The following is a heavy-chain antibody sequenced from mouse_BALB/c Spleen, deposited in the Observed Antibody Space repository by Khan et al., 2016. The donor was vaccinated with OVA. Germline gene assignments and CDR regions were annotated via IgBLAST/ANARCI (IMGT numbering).Heavy chain of an antibody. J-gene: IGHJ3*01. V-gene: IGHV5-6-5*01. Sequence: EVELVESGGGLVKPGGSLKVSCAASGFTFSNYAMSWVRQTPEKRLEWVASISTGDTIYYPDSVKGRFTISRDNARNILYLQMSSLRSDDTAMYYCARDYWFVYWGQGTLVTVSA. CDR1: GFTFSNYA. CDR3: ARDYWFVY. CDR2: ISTGDTI.